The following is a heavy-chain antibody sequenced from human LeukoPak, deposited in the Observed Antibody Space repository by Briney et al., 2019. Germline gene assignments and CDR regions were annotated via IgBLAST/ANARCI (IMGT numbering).Heavy chain of an antibody. V-gene: IGHV3-21*06. Sequence: GGSLRLSCAASGFTFSSYSMNWVRQAPGKGLEWVSSISTTSNYIYYADSVKGRFTISRDNAKNSLYLQMNSLRAEDTAVYYCARDMVRGLLLYRFDSWGQGTLVTVSS. J-gene: IGHJ5*01. CDR2: ISTTSNYI. CDR1: GFTFSSYS. CDR3: ARDMVRGLLLYRFDS. D-gene: IGHD3-10*01.